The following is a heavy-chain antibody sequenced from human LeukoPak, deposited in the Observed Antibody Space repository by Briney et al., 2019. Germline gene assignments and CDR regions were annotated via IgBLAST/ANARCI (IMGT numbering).Heavy chain of an antibody. Sequence: SETLSLTCAVYGGSFSGYYWSWIRQPPGKGLEWIGEINHSGSTNYNPSLKSRVTISVDTSKNQFSLKLTSVTAADTAVYYCASDSFYDSGGYFYYWGQGTPVTVSS. D-gene: IGHD3-22*01. CDR2: INHSGST. CDR3: ASDSFYDSGGYFYY. CDR1: GGSFSGYY. J-gene: IGHJ4*02. V-gene: IGHV4-34*01.